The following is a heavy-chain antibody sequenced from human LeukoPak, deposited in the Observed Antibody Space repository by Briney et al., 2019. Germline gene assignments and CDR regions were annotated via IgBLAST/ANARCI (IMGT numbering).Heavy chain of an antibody. V-gene: IGHV4-34*01. Sequence: SETLSLTCAVYGGSFSGYYWSWIRQPPGKGLEWIGEINHSGSTNYNPSLKSRVTISVDTSKNQFSLKLSSVTAADTAVYYCARVHNPYYFDYWGQGTLVTVSS. CDR3: ARVHNPYYFDY. CDR2: INHSGST. J-gene: IGHJ4*02. CDR1: GGSFSGYY. D-gene: IGHD1-1*01.